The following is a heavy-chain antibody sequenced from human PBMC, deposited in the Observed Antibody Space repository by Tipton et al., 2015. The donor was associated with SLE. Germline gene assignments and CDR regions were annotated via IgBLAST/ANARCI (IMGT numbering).Heavy chain of an antibody. CDR3: AKSTDSSAWYGYFDS. Sequence: RSLRLSCAASGFTFDDYAMHWVRQAPGKGLEWVSAVSWNSGTIGYADSVKGRFTISRDNAKNSLYLQMDSLRPEDAAFYYCAKSTDSSAWYGYFDSWGPGTQVTVSS. V-gene: IGHV3-9*01. D-gene: IGHD6-13*01. CDR1: GFTFDDYA. CDR2: VSWNSGTI. J-gene: IGHJ4*02.